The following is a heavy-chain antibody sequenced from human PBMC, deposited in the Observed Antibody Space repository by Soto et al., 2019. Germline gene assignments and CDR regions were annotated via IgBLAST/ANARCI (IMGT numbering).Heavy chain of an antibody. CDR1: GCTFSSYA. J-gene: IGHJ5*01. Sequence: PGGSLTLSCAASGCTFSSYAMHWGCQAQGKGLGWVAVIAYDGSNKSYADSVKGRFTISRDNSKNTLFLQMNSLGAEDTAVDYCARRQWLVRTFDSWGQGTLVTVSS. CDR3: ARRQWLVRTFDS. V-gene: IGHV3-30-3*01. D-gene: IGHD6-19*01. CDR2: IAYDGSNK.